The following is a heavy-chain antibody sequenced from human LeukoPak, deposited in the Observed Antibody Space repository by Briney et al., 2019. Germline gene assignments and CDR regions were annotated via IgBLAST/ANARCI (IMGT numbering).Heavy chain of an antibody. J-gene: IGHJ6*02. V-gene: IGHV1-18*01. Sequence: ASVTVSCKASGYTFTSYGISWVRQAPGQGLEWMGWISPFNGNTNYAQKVQGRVTMTTDTSTSTVYMELRSLRPDDTAVYYCARDLGIVVVAAALRHYGLDVWGQGTTVTVSS. D-gene: IGHD2-15*01. CDR1: GYTFTSYG. CDR2: ISPFNGNT. CDR3: ARDLGIVVVAAALRHYGLDV.